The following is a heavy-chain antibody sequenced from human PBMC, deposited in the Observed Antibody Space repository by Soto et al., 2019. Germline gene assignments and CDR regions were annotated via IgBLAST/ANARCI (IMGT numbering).Heavy chain of an antibody. CDR1: GFTFSTYY. Sequence: QVQLVESGGGLVKPGGSLTLSCAASGFTFSTYYMSWIRQAPGRGLEWLSYISTSSSSTNYAESVKSRFTISRDKANNSLYRQMNSLRAEDPAGYYCARGHTLYWAGWGQGTVVTVSS. V-gene: IGHV3-11*06. CDR2: ISTSSSST. CDR3: ARGHTLYWAG. D-gene: IGHD2-15*01. J-gene: IGHJ4*02.